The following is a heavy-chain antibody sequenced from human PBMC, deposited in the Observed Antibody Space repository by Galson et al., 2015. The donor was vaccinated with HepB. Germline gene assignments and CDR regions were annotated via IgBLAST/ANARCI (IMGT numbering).Heavy chain of an antibody. CDR1: EFSASSYY. J-gene: IGHJ2*01. CDR3: ARDPAAINWYFDL. Sequence: SLRLSCAASEFSASSYYMNWVRQPPGKGLEWVSVIYTGGSAYYADSVKGRFTIPRDNSKNTLYLQMNSLRVEDTAVYYRARDPAAINWYFDLRGRGTLVTVSS. D-gene: IGHD5-18*01. CDR2: IYTGGSA. V-gene: IGHV3-66*01.